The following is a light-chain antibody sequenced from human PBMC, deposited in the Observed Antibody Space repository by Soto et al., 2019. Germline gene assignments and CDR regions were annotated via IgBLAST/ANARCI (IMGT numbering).Light chain of an antibody. CDR1: SRDVGGYSY. V-gene: IGLV2-14*03. Sequence: QSVLTQPASVSGSPGQSITISCTGTSRDVGGYSYVSWYQQHPGKAPKLMIYDVNNRPSGVSDRFSGSKSGNTASLTISGLQAEDKSDYYCSSFTSYSTLVFGGGTKLTVL. CDR3: SSFTSYSTLV. CDR2: DVN. J-gene: IGLJ2*01.